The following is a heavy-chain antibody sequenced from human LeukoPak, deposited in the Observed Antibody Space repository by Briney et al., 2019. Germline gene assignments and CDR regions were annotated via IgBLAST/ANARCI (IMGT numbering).Heavy chain of an antibody. CDR1: GGSISRYY. Sequence: PSETLSLTCTVSGGSISRYYWSWIRQPAGKGLEWIGRIYTSGSTNYNPSLKSRVTISVDTSKNQFSLKLSSVTAADTAVYYCARGEMATISSLSFDYWGQGTLVTVSS. CDR3: ARGEMATISSLSFDY. CDR2: IYTSGST. D-gene: IGHD5-24*01. V-gene: IGHV4-4*07. J-gene: IGHJ4*02.